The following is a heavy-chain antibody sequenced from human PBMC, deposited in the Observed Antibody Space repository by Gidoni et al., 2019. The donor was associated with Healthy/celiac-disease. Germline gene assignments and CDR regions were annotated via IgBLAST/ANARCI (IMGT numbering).Heavy chain of an antibody. CDR3: ARVAGYSYGHFDY. Sequence: QVQLQQWGAGLLKPSGTLSLTCAVYGGSFSGYDWSWNRKPPGKGLEWIGEINHSGSTNYNPSRKSRVTISVDTSKNQFSLKLSSVTAADTAVYYFARVAGYSYGHFDYWGQGTLVTVSS. V-gene: IGHV4-34*01. CDR1: GGSFSGYD. D-gene: IGHD5-18*01. J-gene: IGHJ4*02. CDR2: INHSGST.